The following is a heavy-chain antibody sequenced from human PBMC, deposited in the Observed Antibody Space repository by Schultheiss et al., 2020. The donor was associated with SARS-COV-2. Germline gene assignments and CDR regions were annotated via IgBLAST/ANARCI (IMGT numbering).Heavy chain of an antibody. CDR3: ARDDGSWSYFAYYGMDV. CDR1: GFTFSSYA. D-gene: IGHD3-10*01. V-gene: IGHV3-30*01. J-gene: IGHJ6*02. Sequence: GGSLRLSCAASGFTFSSYAIHWVRQAPGKGLEWVAVISYDGNDKYYADSVKGRFTISRDKSKNTLYLQMNSLRTEDTAVYYCARDDGSWSYFAYYGMDVWGQGTTVTVSS. CDR2: ISYDGNDK.